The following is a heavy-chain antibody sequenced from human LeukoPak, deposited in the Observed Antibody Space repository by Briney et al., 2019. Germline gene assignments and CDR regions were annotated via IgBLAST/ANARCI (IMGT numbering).Heavy chain of an antibody. CDR1: GFTLSSYW. CDR2: INSDGSST. Sequence: PGGSLRLSCAASGFTLSSYWMHWVRHAPGKGLVWVSRINSDGSSTSYADSVKGRFTISRDNAKNTVCLQMNSLRAEDTAVYYCATSRTFDYWGQGTLVTVSA. V-gene: IGHV3-74*01. CDR3: ATSRTFDY. J-gene: IGHJ4*02.